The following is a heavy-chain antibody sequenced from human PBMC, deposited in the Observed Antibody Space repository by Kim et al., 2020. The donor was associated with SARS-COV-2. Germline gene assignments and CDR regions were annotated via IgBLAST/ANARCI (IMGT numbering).Heavy chain of an antibody. V-gene: IGHV1-24*01. CDR1: GYTLTELS. J-gene: IGHJ4*02. CDR2: FDPEDGET. Sequence: ASVKVSCKVSGYTLTELSMHWVRQAPGKGLEWMGGFDPEDGETIYAQKFQGRVTMTEDTSTDTAYMELSSLRSEDTAVYYCATDSVGSRDGYNWEYFDYWGQGTLVTVSS. D-gene: IGHD5-12*01. CDR3: ATDSVGSRDGYNWEYFDY.